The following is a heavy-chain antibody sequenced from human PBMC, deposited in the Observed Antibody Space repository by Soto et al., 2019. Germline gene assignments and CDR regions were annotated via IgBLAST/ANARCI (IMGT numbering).Heavy chain of an antibody. Sequence: ASVKVSCKASGYTFTSYAMHWVRQAPGQRLEWMGWINAGNGNTKYSQKFQGRVTITRDTSASTAYMELSSLRSEDTAVYYCGPNFSSRSYSGPVLSRGQVTLLT. CDR2: INAGNGNT. CDR3: GPNFSSRSYSGPVLS. D-gene: IGHD3-22*01. V-gene: IGHV1-3*01. CDR1: GYTFTSYA. J-gene: IGHJ5*01.